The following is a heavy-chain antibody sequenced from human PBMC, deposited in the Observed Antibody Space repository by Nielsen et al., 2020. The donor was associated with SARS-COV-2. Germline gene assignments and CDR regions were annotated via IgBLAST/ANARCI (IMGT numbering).Heavy chain of an antibody. V-gene: IGHV7-4-1*02. J-gene: IGHJ4*02. CDR1: GYTFTTYA. CDR3: ARDRGHGYNSGVDY. D-gene: IGHD5-24*01. Sequence: ASVKVSCKASGYTFTTYAINWVRQAPGQGLEWMGWINTHTGNPTNAQGFTGRFVFSLDTSVSTAYLQISSLRPEDTAVYYCARDRGHGYNSGVDYWGQGTLVTVSS. CDR2: INTHTGNP.